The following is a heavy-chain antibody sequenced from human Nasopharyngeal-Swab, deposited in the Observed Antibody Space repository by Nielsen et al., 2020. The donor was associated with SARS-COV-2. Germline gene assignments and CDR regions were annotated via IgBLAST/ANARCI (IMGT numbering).Heavy chain of an antibody. CDR2: INPGGGSA. V-gene: IGHV1-46*01. D-gene: IGHD2-15*01. CDR3: ARDGDILVVVAATLGFDF. Sequence: ASVKVSCKASGYTFTRYYIHWVRQAPGQGLEWMGIINPGGGSARYSQNFQGRVTMTRDTSTSTVYMELSSLRSEDTAVYYCARDGDILVVVAATLGFDFWGQGSQVTVSS. J-gene: IGHJ4*02. CDR1: GYTFTRYY.